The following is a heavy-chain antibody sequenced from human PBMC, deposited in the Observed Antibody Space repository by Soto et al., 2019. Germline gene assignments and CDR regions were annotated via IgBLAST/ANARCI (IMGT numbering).Heavy chain of an antibody. CDR3: AKGGAYCGGDCTRAY. CDR2: ISATGGST. Sequence: EVQLLESGGGLVQPGGSLRLSCAASGFTFTSFAMAWVRQAPGKGLEWVSGISATGGSTHYADSVKGRFTISRDNSRNTVYLQMNSLRAKDTAVYYCAKGGAYCGGDCTRAYWGQGTLVTVSS. J-gene: IGHJ4*02. D-gene: IGHD2-21*02. V-gene: IGHV3-23*01. CDR1: GFTFTSFA.